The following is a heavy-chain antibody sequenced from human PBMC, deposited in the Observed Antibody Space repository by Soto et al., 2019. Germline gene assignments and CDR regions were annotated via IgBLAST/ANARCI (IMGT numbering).Heavy chain of an antibody. CDR2: ISYDGSNK. D-gene: IGHD6-13*01. Sequence: GGSLRLSCAASGFTFSSYAMHWVRQAPGKGLEWVAVISYDGSNKYYADSVKGRFTISRDNSKNTLYLQMNSLRAEDTAVYYCARDRWAQSSSWYFFGMDVWGQGTTVTVSS. J-gene: IGHJ6*02. CDR3: ARDRWAQSSSWYFFGMDV. V-gene: IGHV3-30-3*01. CDR1: GFTFSSYA.